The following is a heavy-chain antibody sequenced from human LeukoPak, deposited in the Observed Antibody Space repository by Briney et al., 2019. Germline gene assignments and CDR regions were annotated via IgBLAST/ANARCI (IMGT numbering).Heavy chain of an antibody. CDR1: GFTFSSYG. CDR3: QIVDDY. J-gene: IGHJ4*02. D-gene: IGHD3-22*01. Sequence: GGSLRLSCAASGFTFSSYGMHWVRQALGKGLEWVAVISYDGSNKYYADSVKGRFTISRDNSKNTLYLQMNSLRAEDTAVYYCQIVDDYWGQGTLVTVSS. V-gene: IGHV3-30*03. CDR2: ISYDGSNK.